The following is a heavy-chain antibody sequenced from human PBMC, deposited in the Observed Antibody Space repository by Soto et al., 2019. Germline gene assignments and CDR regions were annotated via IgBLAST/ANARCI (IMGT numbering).Heavy chain of an antibody. V-gene: IGHV4-59*08. CDR3: ARRREYYDILTGLNYYGMDV. CDR2: IYYSGST. Sequence: SETLSLTCTVSGGSISSYYWSWIRQPPGKGLEWIGYIYYSGSTNYNPSLKSRVTISVDTSKNQFSLKLSSVIAADSAVYYCARRREYYDILTGLNYYGMDVWGQGTTVTVSS. D-gene: IGHD3-9*01. CDR1: GGSISSYY. J-gene: IGHJ6*02.